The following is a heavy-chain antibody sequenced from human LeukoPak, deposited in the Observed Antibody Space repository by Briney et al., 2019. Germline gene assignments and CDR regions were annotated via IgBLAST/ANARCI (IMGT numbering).Heavy chain of an antibody. V-gene: IGHV3-23*01. J-gene: IGHJ5*02. CDR1: GFTFSSYA. Sequence: GGSLRLSCAASGFTFSSYAMSWVRQAPGKGLEWVSAISGSGGSTYYADSVKGRFTISRDNSKNTLYLQMNSLRAEDTAVHYCAKGGLTGYYGPYNWFDPWGQGTLVTVSS. CDR3: AKGGLTGYYGPYNWFDP. CDR2: ISGSGGST. D-gene: IGHD3-9*01.